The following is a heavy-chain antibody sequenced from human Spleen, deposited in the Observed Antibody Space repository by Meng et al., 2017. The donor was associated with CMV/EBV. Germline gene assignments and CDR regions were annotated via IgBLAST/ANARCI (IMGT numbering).Heavy chain of an antibody. CDR2: INSDGSST. CDR3: ARDVESHDL. D-gene: IGHD1-1*01. Sequence: GESLKISCAASGFTFSSYWMHWVRQAPGKGLVWVSRINSDGSSTSYADSVKGRFTISRDNAKNTLYLQMNSLRTEDTAVYYCARDVESHDLWGQGTLVTVSS. V-gene: IGHV3-74*01. CDR1: GFTFSSYW. J-gene: IGHJ5*02.